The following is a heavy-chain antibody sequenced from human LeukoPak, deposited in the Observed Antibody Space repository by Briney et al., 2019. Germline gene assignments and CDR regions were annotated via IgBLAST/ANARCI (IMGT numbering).Heavy chain of an antibody. J-gene: IGHJ2*01. V-gene: IGHV4-34*01. CDR3: ARDSSGYGFLDL. Sequence: SETLSLTCAVYGGSFSGYYWSWIRQPPGKGLEWIGEINHSGSTNYNPSLKSRVTISVDVSRSQFSLRLSSVTAADTAVYYCARDSSGYGFLDLWGRGTLVTVSS. D-gene: IGHD6-19*01. CDR1: GGSFSGYY. CDR2: INHSGST.